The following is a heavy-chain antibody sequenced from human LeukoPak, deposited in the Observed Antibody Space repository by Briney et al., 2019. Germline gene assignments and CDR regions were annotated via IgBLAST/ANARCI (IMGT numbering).Heavy chain of an antibody. J-gene: IGHJ4*02. CDR2: IDAAIGNT. CDR1: GYTFTNHA. CDR3: AGDHAVAVYIDY. Sequence: ASVKVSCKASGYTFTNHAMHWVRQAPGQGLEWMGWIDAAIGNTKYSQKFQGRVTITRDTSASIVYMELSSLRSEDAAVYYCAGDHAVAVYIDYWGQGTLVTVSS. V-gene: IGHV1-3*01. D-gene: IGHD6-19*01.